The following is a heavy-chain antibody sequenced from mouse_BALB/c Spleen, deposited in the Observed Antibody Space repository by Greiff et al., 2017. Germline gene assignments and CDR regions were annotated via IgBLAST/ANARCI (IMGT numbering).Heavy chain of an antibody. CDR1: GYAFSSYW. V-gene: IGHV1-80*01. J-gene: IGHJ4*01. CDR2: IYPGDGDT. D-gene: IGHD1-1*01. CDR3: APGSSYSYYYAMDY. Sequence: QVQLQQSGAELVRPGSSVKISCKASGYAFSSYWMNWVKQRPGQGLEWIGQIYPGDGDTNYNGKFKGKATLTADKSSSTAYMQLSSLTSEDSAVYFCAPGSSYSYYYAMDYWGQGTSVTVSS.